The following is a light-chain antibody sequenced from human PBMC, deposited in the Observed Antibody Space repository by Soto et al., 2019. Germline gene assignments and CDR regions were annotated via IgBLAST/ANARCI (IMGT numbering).Light chain of an antibody. CDR1: QDISIL. CDR2: GAS. CDR3: QQADSFPLT. J-gene: IGKJ4*01. V-gene: IGKV1D-12*01. Sequence: HITQSPSSVSAAIGDTVAITCRASQDISILLAWYQQKPGRAPKLLIYGASTLESWVPSRFSDRGSGTDFTLTISSLQPEDFATYFCQQADSFPLTFGGGTKVDIK.